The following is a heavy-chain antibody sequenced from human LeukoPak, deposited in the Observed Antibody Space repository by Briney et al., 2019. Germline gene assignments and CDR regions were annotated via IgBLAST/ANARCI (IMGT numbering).Heavy chain of an antibody. CDR1: GFTFDDYA. V-gene: IGHV3-9*01. CDR2: ISWNSGSI. J-gene: IGHJ4*02. Sequence: PGGSLRLSCAASGFTFDDYAMHWVQHAPGKGLEWVSGISWNSGSIGYADSVKGRFTISRDNAKNSLYLQMNSLRAEDTALYYCAKDIVGSGWYYFDYWGQGTLVTVSS. CDR3: AKDIVGSGWYYFDY. D-gene: IGHD6-19*01.